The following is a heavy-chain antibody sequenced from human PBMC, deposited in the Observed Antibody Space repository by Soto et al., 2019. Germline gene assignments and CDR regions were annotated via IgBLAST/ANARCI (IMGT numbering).Heavy chain of an antibody. CDR1: GYSFTSYW. D-gene: IGHD6-19*01. V-gene: IGHV5-51*01. J-gene: IGHJ2*01. CDR2: IYPGDSDT. Sequence: GASVKVSCKGSGYSFTSYWIGWVRRMPGKGLEWMGIIYPGDSDTRYSPSFQGQVTISADKSISTAYLQWSSLKASDTAMYYCAKTEAVAGFDYWYFDLWGRGTLVTVSS. CDR3: AKTEAVAGFDYWYFDL.